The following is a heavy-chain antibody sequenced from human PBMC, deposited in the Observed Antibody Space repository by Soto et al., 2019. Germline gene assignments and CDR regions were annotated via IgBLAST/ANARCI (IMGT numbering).Heavy chain of an antibody. CDR3: AKDRTDTTMVSRIDY. Sequence: LSCAASGFTFSSYAMSWVRQAPGKGLEWVSSISGSGGRTYYADSVKGRFAISRDNSKNTLYVQMSSLRAEDTAVYYCAKDRTDTTMVSRIDYWGQGTLVTVSS. V-gene: IGHV3-23*01. CDR1: GFTFSSYA. D-gene: IGHD5-18*01. CDR2: ISGSGGRT. J-gene: IGHJ4*02.